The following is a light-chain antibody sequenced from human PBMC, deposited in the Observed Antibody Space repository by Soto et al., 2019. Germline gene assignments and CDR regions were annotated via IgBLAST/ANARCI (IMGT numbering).Light chain of an antibody. V-gene: IGLV2-8*01. Sequence: QSVLTQPPSASVSPGQSVTISCTGTNNDIGGYTYVSWYQQLPGKAPKLMIYEVNKRPSGVPDRFSGSKSGNTASLTVSGLQAEDEADYYCSSYAGSSNVFGTGTKVTVL. CDR3: SSYAGSSNV. J-gene: IGLJ1*01. CDR2: EVN. CDR1: NNDIGGYTY.